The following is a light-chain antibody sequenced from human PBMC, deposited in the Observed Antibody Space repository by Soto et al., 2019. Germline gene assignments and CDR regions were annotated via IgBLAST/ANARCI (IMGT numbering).Light chain of an antibody. Sequence: QSVLTQPPSASGSPGQSVTISCTGTSSDVGGYNSVSWYQQHPGKAPKLMIYEVSKRPSGVPDRFSGSKSGNTASLTVSGLQAEGEADYYCSSYAGSNNVVFGGGTKLTVL. CDR2: EVS. J-gene: IGLJ2*01. V-gene: IGLV2-8*01. CDR3: SSYAGSNNVV. CDR1: SSDVGGYNS.